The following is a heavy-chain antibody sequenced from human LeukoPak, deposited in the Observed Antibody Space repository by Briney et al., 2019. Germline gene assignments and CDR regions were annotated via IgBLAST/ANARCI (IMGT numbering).Heavy chain of an antibody. CDR1: GFNFGDYA. Sequence: PGRSLRLSCTASGFNFGDYAISWVRQAPGKGLEWVSFIRSKAYGGTTDYTASVKGRFTISRDDSKSLAYLQMNSLKTEDTAVYYCTRDSAAMILHGMDVWGQGTTVTVSS. CDR3: TRDSAAMILHGMDV. V-gene: IGHV3-49*04. D-gene: IGHD3-16*01. CDR2: IRSKAYGGTT. J-gene: IGHJ6*02.